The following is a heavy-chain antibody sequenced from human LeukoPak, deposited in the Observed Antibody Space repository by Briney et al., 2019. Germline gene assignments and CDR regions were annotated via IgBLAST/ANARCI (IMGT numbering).Heavy chain of an antibody. CDR3: AKSTSSGAFDI. V-gene: IGHV3-30*02. CDR1: QFTFSSYG. Sequence: HAGGSLRLSCAASQFTFSSYGMHWVRQAPGKGLEWVAFIRYNGDNKYYGDSVKGRFTISRDNSKNTLYLQMNSLRVEDTAVYYCAKSTSSGAFDIWGQGTMVTVSS. CDR2: IRYNGDNK. J-gene: IGHJ3*02. D-gene: IGHD3-10*01.